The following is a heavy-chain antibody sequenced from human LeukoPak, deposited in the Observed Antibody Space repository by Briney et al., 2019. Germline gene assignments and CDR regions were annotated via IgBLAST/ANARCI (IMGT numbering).Heavy chain of an antibody. CDR3: ARPRRGGTRLYYYYGMDV. V-gene: IGHV1-69*13. J-gene: IGHJ6*02. D-gene: IGHD3-10*01. CDR1: GGTFSNYA. Sequence: SVKVSCKASGGTFSNYAITWVRQAPGQGLEWMGGIIPVFGTINYAQKFEARVTITADESTSTAYMELSGLRSEDTAIYYYARPRRGGTRLYYYYGMDVWGQGTTVTVSS. CDR2: IIPVFGTI.